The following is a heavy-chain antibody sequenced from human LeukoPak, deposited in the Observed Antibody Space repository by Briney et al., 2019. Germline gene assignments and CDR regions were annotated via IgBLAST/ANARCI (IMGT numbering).Heavy chain of an antibody. D-gene: IGHD5-18*01. CDR2: IYYSGST. J-gene: IGHJ4*02. V-gene: IGHV4-59*01. CDR3: ARVVYYGYIYGKYYFDY. Sequence: SETLSLTCTVSGSSISSYYWSWIRQPPGKGLEWIGYIYYSGSTNYNPSLKGRVTISIDTSKNQFSLKLSSVTAADTAMYYCARVVYYGYIYGKYYFDYWGQGTLVTVSS. CDR1: GSSISSYY.